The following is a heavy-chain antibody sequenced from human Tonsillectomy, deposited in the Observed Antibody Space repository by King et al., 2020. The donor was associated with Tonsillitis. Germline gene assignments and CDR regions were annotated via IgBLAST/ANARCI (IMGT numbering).Heavy chain of an antibody. V-gene: IGHV3-21*01. CDR1: GFPFSSYS. CDR2: LSSSSSYM. CDR3: ARARSTIAAAGTGPYYFDY. Sequence: QLVQSGGGLVKPGGSLRLSCAASGFPFSSYSMTWVRHAPGKGLDWVSSLSSSSSYMYYADSVKGRLTISRDNAKNSLYLQMNSLRAEDTAVYYCARARSTIAAAGTGPYYFDYWGQGTLVTVSS. D-gene: IGHD6-13*01. J-gene: IGHJ4*02.